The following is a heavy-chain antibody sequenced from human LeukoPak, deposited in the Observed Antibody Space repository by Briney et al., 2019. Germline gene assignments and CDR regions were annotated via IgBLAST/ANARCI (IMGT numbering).Heavy chain of an antibody. J-gene: IGHJ6*03. Sequence: GGSLRLSCAASGFTFSSYGMHWVRQAPGKGLEWVTFIRYDGSNKYYADSVKGRFTISRDNSKNTLYLRMNSLRAEDTAVYYCARGFEVLGEWLLSTIHMDVWGKGTTVTVSS. CDR3: ARGFEVLGEWLLSTIHMDV. CDR2: IRYDGSNK. D-gene: IGHD3-3*01. V-gene: IGHV3-30*02. CDR1: GFTFSSYG.